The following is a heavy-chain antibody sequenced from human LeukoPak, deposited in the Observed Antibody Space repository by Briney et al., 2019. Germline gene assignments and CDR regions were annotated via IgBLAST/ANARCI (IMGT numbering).Heavy chain of an antibody. V-gene: IGHV3-64*01. CDR1: GFTFSSFA. CDR2: ISSNGGGT. Sequence: SGGSLRLSCAASGFTFSSFAMSWVRQAPGKGLEYVSAISSNGGGTYYANSVKGRFTISRDNSKNTLYLQVGSLRVEDMGVYYCARITEGYSYGGYFDYWGQGTLATVSS. CDR3: ARITEGYSYGGYFDY. D-gene: IGHD5-18*01. J-gene: IGHJ4*02.